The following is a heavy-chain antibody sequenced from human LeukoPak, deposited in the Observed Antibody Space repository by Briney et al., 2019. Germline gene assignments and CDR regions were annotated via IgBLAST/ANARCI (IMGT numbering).Heavy chain of an antibody. CDR2: FDPENGET. J-gene: IGHJ5*02. CDR3: AAVPLTLRGVIGGYYYDP. D-gene: IGHD3-10*01. V-gene: IGHV1-24*01. CDR1: GHTLKEFS. Sequence: ASVKVPCKVSGHTLKEFSMHWVRQAPGKGLEWVGGFDPENGETIYAQNLEGRVTMTEDTSTETAHMELSSLRSEDTAVYYCAAVPLTLRGVIGGYYYDPWGQGTLVTVSS.